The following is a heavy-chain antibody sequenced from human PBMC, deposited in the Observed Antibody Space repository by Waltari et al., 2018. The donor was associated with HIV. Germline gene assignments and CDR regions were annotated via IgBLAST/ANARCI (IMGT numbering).Heavy chain of an antibody. V-gene: IGHV4-34*01. CDR1: GGSLSGYH. CDR3: AISEAVAALIDY. D-gene: IGHD6-13*01. J-gene: IGHJ4*02. Sequence: VPVHQWGAGLLKPSETLSLTCAVHGGSLSGYHWNWIRQPPGKGLEWIGEINHSGITNYNPSLKSRVTISIDTSKNQFSLKLTSVTAADTAVYYCAISEAVAALIDYWGQGTLVTVSS. CDR2: INHSGIT.